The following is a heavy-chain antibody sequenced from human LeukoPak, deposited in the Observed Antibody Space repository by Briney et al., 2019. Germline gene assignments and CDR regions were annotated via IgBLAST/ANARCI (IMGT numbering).Heavy chain of an antibody. CDR3: ARHVALGWLQLCYFDY. V-gene: IGHV3-33*01. Sequence: PGGSLRLSCAASGFTFSSYGMHWVRQAPGKGLEWVAVIWYDGSNKYYADSVKGRFTISRDNSKNTLYLQMNSLRAEDTAVYYCARHVALGWLQLCYFDYWGQGTLVTVSS. CDR2: IWYDGSNK. CDR1: GFTFSSYG. J-gene: IGHJ4*02. D-gene: IGHD5-12*01.